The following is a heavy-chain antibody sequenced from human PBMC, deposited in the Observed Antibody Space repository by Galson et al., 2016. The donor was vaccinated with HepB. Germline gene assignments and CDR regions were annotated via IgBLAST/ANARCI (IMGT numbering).Heavy chain of an antibody. V-gene: IGHV4-31*03. CDR1: GGSINSGGFY. CDR2: IYYTGTT. J-gene: IGHJ6*04. CDR3: ARAPRSQPGYDFWSGYYTYLLTDGMDV. Sequence: TPSLTCSVSGGSINSGGFYWSWIRQHPGKGLEWIGYIYYTGTTYYNPSLESRVTISVETSKNQFSLKLSSVTAADTAVYYCARAPRSQPGYDFWSGYYTYLLTDGMDVWGKGTTVTVSS. D-gene: IGHD3-3*01.